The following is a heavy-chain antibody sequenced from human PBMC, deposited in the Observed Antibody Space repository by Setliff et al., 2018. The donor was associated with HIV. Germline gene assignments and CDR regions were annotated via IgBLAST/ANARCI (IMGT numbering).Heavy chain of an antibody. CDR1: GYTFTGYF. D-gene: IGHD3-9*01. Sequence: ASVKVSCKASGYTFTGYFIHWVRQAPGQGLERMGRINPNTGDTNYAQKFQGRVTMTRDTAISTAYMELSSLRSDDTAVYYCARENDILSGFNIHGFDYWGQGTLVTVSS. J-gene: IGHJ4*02. CDR2: INPNTGDT. CDR3: ARENDILSGFNIHGFDY. V-gene: IGHV1-2*06.